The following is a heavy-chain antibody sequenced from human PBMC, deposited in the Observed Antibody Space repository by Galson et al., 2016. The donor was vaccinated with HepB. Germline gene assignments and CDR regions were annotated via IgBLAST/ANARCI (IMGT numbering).Heavy chain of an antibody. J-gene: IGHJ5*02. V-gene: IGHV6-1*01. CDR3: ARDPGWQYRDSGSYLGWFEP. Sequence: CAISGDSVSSNSAAWNWIRQSPSRGLEWLGRTFYRSKWHNEYAVSVQGRISIKSDTSKNQFSLQLNSVSPEDTAVYYCARDPGWQYRDSGSYLGWFEPWGQGTLVTVSS. CDR1: GDSVSSNSAA. D-gene: IGHD1-26*01. CDR2: TFYRSKWHN.